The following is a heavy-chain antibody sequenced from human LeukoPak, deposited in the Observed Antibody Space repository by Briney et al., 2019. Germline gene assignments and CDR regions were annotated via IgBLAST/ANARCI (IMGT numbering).Heavy chain of an antibody. V-gene: IGHV4-39*07. J-gene: IGHJ3*02. CDR1: GGSISSSSYY. Sequence: SETLSLTCTVSGGSISSSSYYWGWIRQPPGKGLEWIGSIYYSGSTYYNPSLKSRVTISVDTSKNQFSLKLSSVTAADTAVYYCARVEGPSTVEPFDIWGQGTMVTVSS. D-gene: IGHD4-23*01. CDR2: IYYSGST. CDR3: ARVEGPSTVEPFDI.